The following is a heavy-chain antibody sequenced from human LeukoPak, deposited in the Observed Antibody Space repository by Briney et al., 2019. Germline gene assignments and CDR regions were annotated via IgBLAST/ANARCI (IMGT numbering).Heavy chain of an antibody. CDR1: GGSISSSSYY. D-gene: IGHD6-13*01. V-gene: IGHV4-39*01. CDR2: IYYSGST. J-gene: IGHJ4*02. CDR3: ASFYSSWYSVDY. Sequence: KASETLSLTCTVSGGSISSSSYYWGWIRQPPGKGLEWIGSIYYSGSTYYNPSLKSRVTISVDTSKNQFSLKLSSVTAADTAVYYCASFYSSWYSVDYGGQGTLVTVSS.